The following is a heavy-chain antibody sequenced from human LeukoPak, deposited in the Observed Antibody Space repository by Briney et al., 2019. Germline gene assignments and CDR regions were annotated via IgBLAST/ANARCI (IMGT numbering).Heavy chain of an antibody. CDR2: VTHSGSI. V-gene: IGHV4-34*01. D-gene: IGHD6-19*01. CDR1: GGTFSAYY. Sequence: PSETLSLTCAVYGGTFSAYYWFWIRQPPGKGLEGIGEVTHSGSINYNPSLKSRIAISVDTSKNQFSLRVTSVTAADTAVYYCARGRRSGLSGAVDHLGQGTLVTVSS. J-gene: IGHJ5*02. CDR3: ARGRRSGLSGAVDH.